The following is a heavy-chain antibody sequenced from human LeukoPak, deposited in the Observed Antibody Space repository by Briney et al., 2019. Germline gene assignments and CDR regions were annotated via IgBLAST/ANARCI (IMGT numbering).Heavy chain of an antibody. CDR3: ARSYCSSTSCSPWFDP. D-gene: IGHD2-2*01. CDR1: GFTFSSYW. CDR2: IKQDGSEK. J-gene: IGHJ5*02. Sequence: QPGGSLRLSCAASGFTFSSYWMSWVRQAPGKGLEWVANIKQDGSEKYYVDSVKGRFTISRDNAKNSLYLQMNSLRAEDTAVYYCARSYCSSTSCSPWFDPWGQGTLVTVSS. V-gene: IGHV3-7*01.